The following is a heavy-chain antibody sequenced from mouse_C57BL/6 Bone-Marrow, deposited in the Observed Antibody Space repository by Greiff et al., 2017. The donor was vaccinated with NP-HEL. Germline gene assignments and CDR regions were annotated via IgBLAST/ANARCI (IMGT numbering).Heavy chain of an antibody. D-gene: IGHD2-3*01. CDR1: GFTFSSYA. CDR3: AGYSPVWFAY. CDR2: ISDGGSYT. J-gene: IGHJ3*01. Sequence: EVKLVESGGGLVKPGGSLKLSCAASGFTFSSYAMSWARQTPEKRLEWVATISDGGSYTYYPDNVKGRFTISRDNAKNNLYLQMSHLKSEDTAMYYCAGYSPVWFAYWGQGTLVTVSA. V-gene: IGHV5-4*03.